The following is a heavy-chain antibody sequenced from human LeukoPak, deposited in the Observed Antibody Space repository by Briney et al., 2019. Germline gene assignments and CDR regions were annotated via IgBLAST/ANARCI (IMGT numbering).Heavy chain of an antibody. J-gene: IGHJ6*02. V-gene: IGHV3-23*01. CDR3: AKASAVAGWDYYYGMDV. CDR2: ISGSGGST. D-gene: IGHD6-19*01. CDR1: GFTFSSYA. Sequence: GGSLRLSCAASGFTFSSYAMSWVRQAPGKGLEWVSAISGSGGSTYYADSVKGRFTISRDNSKNTLYLQMNSLRAEDTAVYYCAKASAVAGWDYYYGMDVWGQGTTVTVSS.